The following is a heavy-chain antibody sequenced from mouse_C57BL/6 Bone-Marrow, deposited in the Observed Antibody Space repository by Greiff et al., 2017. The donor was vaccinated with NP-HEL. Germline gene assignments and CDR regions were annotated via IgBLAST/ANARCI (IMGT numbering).Heavy chain of an antibody. CDR1: GFTFSDFY. D-gene: IGHD1-1*01. Sequence: EVKLVESGGGLVQSGRSLRLSCATSGFTFSDFYMEWVRQAPGKGLEWIAASRNKANDYTTEYSASVKGRFIVSRDTSQSILYLQMNALRAEDTAIYYCARVSIYYYGSSSYWYFDVWGTGTTVTVSS. J-gene: IGHJ1*03. V-gene: IGHV7-1*01. CDR3: ARVSIYYYGSSSYWYFDV. CDR2: SRNKANDYTT.